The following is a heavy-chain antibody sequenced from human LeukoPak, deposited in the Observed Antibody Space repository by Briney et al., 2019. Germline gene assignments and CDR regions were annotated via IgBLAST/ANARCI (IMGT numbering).Heavy chain of an antibody. D-gene: IGHD5-12*01. CDR3: ARERAYNSGYYYGAFDY. Sequence: GGSLRLSCAASGSTFSKYWMNWVRQAPGKGLEWVANIKEDGSQKYSVDSVKGRFTISRDNAKNSLYLQMNSLRDEDTAVYFCARERAYNSGYYYGAFDYWGQGALVTVSS. V-gene: IGHV3-7*01. J-gene: IGHJ4*02. CDR2: IKEDGSQK. CDR1: GSTFSKYW.